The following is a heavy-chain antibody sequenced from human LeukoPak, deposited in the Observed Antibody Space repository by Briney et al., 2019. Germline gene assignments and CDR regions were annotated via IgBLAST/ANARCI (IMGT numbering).Heavy chain of an antibody. D-gene: IGHD2-2*01. CDR1: GYTFTSYG. V-gene: IGHV1-18*01. CDR3: ARAPVVPAAMTANWFDP. Sequence: ASVKVSCKASGYTFTSYGISWVRQAPGQGLEWMGWISAYNGNTNFAQKLQGRVTMTTDTSTSTAYMELRSLRSDDTAVYYCARAPVVPAAMTANWFDPWGQGTLVTVSS. CDR2: ISAYNGNT. J-gene: IGHJ5*02.